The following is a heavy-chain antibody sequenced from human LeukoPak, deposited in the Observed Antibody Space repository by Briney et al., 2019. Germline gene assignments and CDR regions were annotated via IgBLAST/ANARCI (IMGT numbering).Heavy chain of an antibody. D-gene: IGHD3-3*01. Sequence: SETLSLTCAVYGGSFNGYYWSWIRQPPGKGLEWIGEINHSGSTNYSPSLKSRVTLSVDTSKNQFSLKLSSVTAADTAVYYCASCGFWSGTENWFDPWGQGTLVTVSS. CDR1: GGSFNGYY. V-gene: IGHV4-34*01. J-gene: IGHJ5*02. CDR2: INHSGST. CDR3: ASCGFWSGTENWFDP.